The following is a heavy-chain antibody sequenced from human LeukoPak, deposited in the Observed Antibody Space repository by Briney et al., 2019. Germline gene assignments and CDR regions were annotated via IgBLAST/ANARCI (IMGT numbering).Heavy chain of an antibody. CDR3: ARDPLVATIDYYYGVDV. CDR2: IKQDGSEK. D-gene: IGHD5-12*01. V-gene: IGHV3-7*03. CDR1: GFIFSSYW. Sequence: PGGSLRLSCAASGFIFSSYWMSWVRQAPGKGLEWVANIKQDGSEKYYVDSVKGRFTISRDNAKNSLYLQMNSLRAEDTAVYYCARDPLVATIDYYYGVDVWGQGTTVTVSS. J-gene: IGHJ6*02.